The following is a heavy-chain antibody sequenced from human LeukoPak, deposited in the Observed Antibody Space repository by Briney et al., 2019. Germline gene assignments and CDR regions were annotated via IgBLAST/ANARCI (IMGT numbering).Heavy chain of an antibody. J-gene: IGHJ6*02. D-gene: IGHD6-6*01. CDR2: IYYIGGT. V-gene: IGHV4-59*01. CDR1: GGSISSDY. Sequence: PSETLSLTCTVSGGSISSDYWSWSRQPPGKGLEWVGYIYYIGGTNYNPSLKSRVTISVETSKNQFSLKLSSVTAADTAVYYCARDRGYSSSSQEYYYYGMDVWGQGTTVTVSS. CDR3: ARDRGYSSSSQEYYYYGMDV.